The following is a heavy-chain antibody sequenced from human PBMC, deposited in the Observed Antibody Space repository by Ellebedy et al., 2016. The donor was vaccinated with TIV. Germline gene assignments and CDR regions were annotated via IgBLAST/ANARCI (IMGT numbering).Heavy chain of an antibody. J-gene: IGHJ4*02. V-gene: IGHV3-48*02. CDR1: GFTFSSYS. D-gene: IGHD2-21*02. Sequence: GESLKISCAAYGFTFSSYSMNWVRQSPGKGLEWVSYISRSSNIYYADSVKGRFTISRDNAKNSLYLQMNSLKDEDTAVYYCARDGAAYCGGDCQYPSDYWGQGTLVTVSS. CDR2: ISRSSNI. CDR3: ARDGAAYCGGDCQYPSDY.